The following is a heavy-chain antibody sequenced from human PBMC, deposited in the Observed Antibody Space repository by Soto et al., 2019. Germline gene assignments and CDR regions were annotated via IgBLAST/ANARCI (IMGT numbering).Heavy chain of an antibody. CDR3: FGGNGGPQ. Sequence: GGSLRLSCATSDFTFRNSWINWVRQAPGKGLEWVANIKPDGGATNYVDFVKGRFTISRDNVRNSASLQMNSLRVEDTAVYFCFGGNGGPQWGQGTLVTVSS. CDR2: IKPDGGAT. D-gene: IGHD3-16*01. CDR1: DFTFRNSW. V-gene: IGHV3-7*03. J-gene: IGHJ4*02.